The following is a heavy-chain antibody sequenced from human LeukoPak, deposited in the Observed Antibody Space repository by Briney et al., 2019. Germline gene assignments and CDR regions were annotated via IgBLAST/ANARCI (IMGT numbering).Heavy chain of an antibody. D-gene: IGHD3-10*01. Sequence: GGPLRLSCAASGFTFSNAWMSWVRQAPGKGLEWVGRIKSKTDGGTTDYAAPVKGRFTISRDDSKNTLYLQMNSLKTEDTAVYYCTTDSARRGNDYWGQGTLVTVSS. J-gene: IGHJ4*02. CDR1: GFTFSNAW. CDR2: IKSKTDGGTT. V-gene: IGHV3-15*01. CDR3: TTDSARRGNDY.